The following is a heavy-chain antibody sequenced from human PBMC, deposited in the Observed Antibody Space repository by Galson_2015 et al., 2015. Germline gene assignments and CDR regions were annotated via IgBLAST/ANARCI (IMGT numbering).Heavy chain of an antibody. V-gene: IGHV3-23*01. J-gene: IGHJ3*02. D-gene: IGHD1-26*01. CDR1: GFTFGSYG. Sequence: SLRLSCAASGFTFGSYGMTWVRQAPGQGLEWVSAISGTGGSTYYADSVKGRFTISRDNTQNMLYLQMGSLRAEDTAIYYCARDWDSKVHALDIWGQGAMVTVSS. CDR3: ARDWDSKVHALDI. CDR2: ISGTGGST.